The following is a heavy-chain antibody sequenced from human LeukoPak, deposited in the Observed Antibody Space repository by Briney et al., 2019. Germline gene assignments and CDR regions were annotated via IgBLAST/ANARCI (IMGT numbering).Heavy chain of an antibody. J-gene: IGHJ4*02. CDR3: ARALYDSAVYFDY. D-gene: IGHD5/OR15-5a*01. V-gene: IGHV1-2*04. CDR1: GYTFTCYY. CDR2: INPNSGGT. Sequence: SVKVSCKASGYTFTCYYMHWVRQAPGQGLEWMGWINPNSGGTNYAQKFQGWVTMTRDTSISTAYMELSRLRSDDTAVYYCARALYDSAVYFDYWGQGTLVTVSS.